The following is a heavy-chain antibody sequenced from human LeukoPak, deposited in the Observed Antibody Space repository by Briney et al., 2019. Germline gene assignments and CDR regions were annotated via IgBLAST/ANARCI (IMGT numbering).Heavy chain of an antibody. CDR3: AKVRGVKMIDRRGAFDI. J-gene: IGHJ3*02. D-gene: IGHD2-21*01. CDR1: GYTFTSYY. V-gene: IGHV1-46*01. CDR2: INPSGGST. Sequence: ASVKVSCKASGYTFTSYYMHWVRQAPGQGLEWMGIINPSGGSTSYAQKFQGRVTMTRDTSTSTVYMELSSLRSEDTAVYYCAKVRGVKMIDRRGAFDIWGQGTMVTVSS.